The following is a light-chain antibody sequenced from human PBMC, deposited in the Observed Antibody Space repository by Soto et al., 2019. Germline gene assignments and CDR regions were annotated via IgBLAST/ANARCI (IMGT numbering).Light chain of an antibody. CDR1: SSDVGGYKY. CDR2: EVS. Sequence: QSALTRPASVSGSPGQSITISCTGTSSDVGGYKYVSWYQQHPGKAPKLMIYEVSNRPSGVSNRFSGSKSGNTASLTISGLQAEDEADYYCSSYTSNNTQVFGTGTKVTVL. V-gene: IGLV2-14*01. J-gene: IGLJ1*01. CDR3: SSYTSNNTQV.